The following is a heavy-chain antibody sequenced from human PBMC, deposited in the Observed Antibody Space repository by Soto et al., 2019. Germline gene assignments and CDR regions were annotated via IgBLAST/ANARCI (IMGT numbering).Heavy chain of an antibody. J-gene: IGHJ6*02. CDR2: IYSSGST. D-gene: IGHD6-13*01. CDR1: GGSITNYY. V-gene: IGHV4-59*01. Sequence: WETLSLTCTVSGGSITNYYWSCIRQPPGKGLEWIGYIYSSGSTNYNPSLKSRVTISADTSKNQVSLKLTSVTAADTAVYYCAKTAAGGKNYYGMDVWGQGTTVTVSS. CDR3: AKTAAGGKNYYGMDV.